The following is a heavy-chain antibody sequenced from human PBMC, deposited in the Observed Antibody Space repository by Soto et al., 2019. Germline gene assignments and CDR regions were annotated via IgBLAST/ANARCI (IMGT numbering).Heavy chain of an antibody. V-gene: IGHV4-61*05. J-gene: IGHJ4*02. CDR3: ARRSNFYYGFDY. Sequence: SETLSLTCTVSGDSISSSNYYWTWIRQPPGKGLEWIGYIYSSGSAGYNPSLKSRVTMLVDTSKNQFSLKLSSVTAADTAVYYCARRSNFYYGFDYWGRGTLVTVSS. CDR1: GDSISSSNYY. CDR2: IYSSGSA. D-gene: IGHD3-22*01.